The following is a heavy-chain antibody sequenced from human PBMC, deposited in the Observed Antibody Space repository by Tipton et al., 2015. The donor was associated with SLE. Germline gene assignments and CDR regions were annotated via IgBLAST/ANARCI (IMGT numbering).Heavy chain of an antibody. D-gene: IGHD3-22*01. CDR1: GFTVSSNY. CDR2: IYSGGST. J-gene: IGHJ4*02. CDR3: ARDHRGYDSSGGYFDY. Sequence: SLRLSCAASGFTVSSNYMSWVRQAPGKGLEWVSVIYSGGSTYYADSVKGRFTISRDNSKNTLYLQMNNLRAEDTAVYSCARDHRGYDSSGGYFDYWGQGTLVTVSS. V-gene: IGHV3-66*02.